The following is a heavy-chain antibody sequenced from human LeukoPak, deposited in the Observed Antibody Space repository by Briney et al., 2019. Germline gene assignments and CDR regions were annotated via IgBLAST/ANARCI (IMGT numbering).Heavy chain of an antibody. V-gene: IGHV3-23*01. Sequence: SGGSLRLSCAASGFTFSSYAMSWVRQAPGKGLEWVSGTSGSGRSIHYADSVKGRFTISRGNSKNTLYLQMNSLRADDTAVYYCALPERAEYWGQGTLVTVSS. J-gene: IGHJ4*02. D-gene: IGHD2/OR15-2a*01. CDR3: ALPERAEY. CDR1: GFTFSSYA. CDR2: TSGSGRSI.